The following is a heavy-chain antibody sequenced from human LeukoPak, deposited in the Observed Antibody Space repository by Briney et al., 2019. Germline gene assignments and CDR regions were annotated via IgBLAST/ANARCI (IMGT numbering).Heavy chain of an antibody. Sequence: SETLSLTCTVSGDSISSYYWSWIRQPPGKGLEWIGYIHYSGSTNYNPSLKSRVTMSVDTSKNQFSLKLSSVTAADTAVYYCATSQTIIMSPSDAFDIWGQGTMVTVSS. CDR2: IHYSGST. CDR1: GDSISSYY. CDR3: ATSQTIIMSPSDAFDI. D-gene: IGHD3-16*01. V-gene: IGHV4-59*12. J-gene: IGHJ3*02.